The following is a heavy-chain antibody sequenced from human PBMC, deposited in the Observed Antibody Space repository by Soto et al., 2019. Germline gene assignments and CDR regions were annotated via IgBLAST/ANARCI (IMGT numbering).Heavy chain of an antibody. D-gene: IGHD5-12*01. CDR2: ISSSGSTI. CDR3: ARDSEIVATIPDDAFDI. V-gene: IGHV3-48*03. CDR1: GFTFSSYE. Sequence: GGSLRLSCAASGFTFSSYEMNWVRQAPGKVLEWVSYISSSGSTIYYADSVKGRFTISRDNAKNSLYLQMNSLRAEDTAVYYCARDSEIVATIPDDAFDIWGQGTMVTVSS. J-gene: IGHJ3*02.